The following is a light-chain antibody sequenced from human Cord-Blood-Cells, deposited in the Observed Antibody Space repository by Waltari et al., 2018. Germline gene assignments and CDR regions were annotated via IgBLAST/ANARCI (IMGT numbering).Light chain of an antibody. Sequence: QSALTQPASVSGSPGQSIPISCTGTSSDVGSYNLVSWYQQHPGKAPKLMIYEGSKRPSGVSNRVSGSKSGNTASLTISGLQAEDEADYYCCSYAGSSTYVCGTGTKVTVL. V-gene: IGLV2-23*01. CDR2: EGS. CDR1: SSDVGSYNL. CDR3: CSYAGSSTYV. J-gene: IGLJ1*01.